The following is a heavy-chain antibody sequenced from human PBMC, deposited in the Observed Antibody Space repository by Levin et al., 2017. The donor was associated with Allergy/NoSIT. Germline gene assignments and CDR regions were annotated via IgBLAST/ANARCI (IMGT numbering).Heavy chain of an antibody. Sequence: GESLKISCAASGFTFSSYAMHWVRQAPGKGLEYVSAISSNGGSTYYANSVKGRFTISRDNSKNTLYLQMGSLRAEDMAVYYCARGEYYDILTDAFDIWGQGTMVTVSS. CDR1: GFTFSSYA. CDR2: ISSNGGST. V-gene: IGHV3-64*01. D-gene: IGHD3-9*01. CDR3: ARGEYYDILTDAFDI. J-gene: IGHJ3*02.